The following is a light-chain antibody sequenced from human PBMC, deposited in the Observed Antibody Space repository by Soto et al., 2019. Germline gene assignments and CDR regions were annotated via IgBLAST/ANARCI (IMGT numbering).Light chain of an antibody. CDR2: GAS. J-gene: IGKJ1*01. CDR3: QHYNNWPPWT. V-gene: IGKV3-15*01. CDR1: QYISNT. Sequence: EIVMTQSPATLSVSPGERATLSCRASQYISNTLAWYQQKPGQAPRLLIYGASTRATGIPARFSGSGSGTEFTLTISSLQSEDFAVYYCQHYNNWPPWTFGKGTKVEI.